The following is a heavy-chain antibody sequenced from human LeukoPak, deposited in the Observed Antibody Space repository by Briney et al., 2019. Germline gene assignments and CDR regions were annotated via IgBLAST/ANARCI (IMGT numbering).Heavy chain of an antibody. D-gene: IGHD2-2*02. J-gene: IGHJ3*02. CDR2: IKKDGSEK. CDR1: RFTFSTYW. V-gene: IGHV3-7*01. CDR3: ASQYCSSRTCYTDAFDI. Sequence: PGGSLRLSCAASRFTFSTYWMSWVRQAPGKGLEWVANIKKDGSEKYYMNSVKGRFTISRDNAKNSLYLQMNSLRAEDTAVYYCASQYCSSRTCYTDAFDIWGQGTMVTVSS.